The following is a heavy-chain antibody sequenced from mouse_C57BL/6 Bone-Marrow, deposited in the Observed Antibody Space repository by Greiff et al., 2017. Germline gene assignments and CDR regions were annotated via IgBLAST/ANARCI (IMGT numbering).Heavy chain of an antibody. CDR3: ARDHLLWYPC. CDR2: IDPSDSYT. V-gene: IGHV1-59*01. J-gene: IGHJ3*01. CDR1: GYTFTSYW. D-gene: IGHD2-1*01. Sequence: QVQLQQPGAELVKPGASVKLSCKASGYTFTSYWMSWVKQRPGQGLEWIGVIDPSDSYTNYNQKFKGKATLTVDTSSSNTYLQISSLTSEDSEVYYCARDHLLWYPCWGQGTLVTVSA.